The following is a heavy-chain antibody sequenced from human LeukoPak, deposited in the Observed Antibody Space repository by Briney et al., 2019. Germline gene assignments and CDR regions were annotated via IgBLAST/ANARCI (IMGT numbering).Heavy chain of an antibody. CDR1: GYTFTSYY. V-gene: IGHV1-46*01. CDR3: ARGRGVITFGGVIVRGFDY. D-gene: IGHD3-16*02. CDR2: INPSGGST. J-gene: IGHJ4*02. Sequence: ASVKVSCKGSGYTFTSYYMHWVRQAPGQGLEWMGIINPSGGSTSYAQKFQGRVTMTRDTSTSTVYMELSSLRSEDTAVYYCARGRGVITFGGVIVRGFDYWGQGTLVTVSS.